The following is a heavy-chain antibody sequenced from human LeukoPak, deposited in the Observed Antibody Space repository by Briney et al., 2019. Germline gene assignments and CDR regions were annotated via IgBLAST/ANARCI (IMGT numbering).Heavy chain of an antibody. D-gene: IGHD3-10*01. V-gene: IGHV1-18*01. Sequence: ASVKVSCKASGYTFISYGISWVRQAPGQGLEWMGWISAYNGNTDYAQKLQGRVTMTTDTSTSTAYMELRSLRSDDTAVYYCARDQTKPYYGSGSYYRYFDYWGQGTLVTVSS. CDR2: ISAYNGNT. CDR1: GYTFISYG. J-gene: IGHJ4*02. CDR3: ARDQTKPYYGSGSYYRYFDY.